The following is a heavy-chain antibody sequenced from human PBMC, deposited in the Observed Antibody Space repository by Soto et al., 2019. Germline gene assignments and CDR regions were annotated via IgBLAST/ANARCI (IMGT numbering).Heavy chain of an antibody. V-gene: IGHV1-18*01. CDR2: ISGDNGQT. J-gene: IGHJ6*02. Sequence: QVQVVQSGPEVKKPGASGMVSCKASGYTFTSYGISWVRQAPGQGLEWMGWISGDNGQTTYGQNFRGRVTIPTDTSTSTAYMELRSLRSDDTGVYYCARDGRKHIWVEGLSALDVWGQGTTVTVSS. CDR1: GYTFTSYG. CDR3: ARDGRKHIWVEGLSALDV. D-gene: IGHD1-26*01.